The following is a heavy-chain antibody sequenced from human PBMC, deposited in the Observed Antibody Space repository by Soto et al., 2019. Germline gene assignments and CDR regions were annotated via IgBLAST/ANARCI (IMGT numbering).Heavy chain of an antibody. CDR3: ARSVEGHFDY. Sequence: EVQLVESGGALVQPGGSLRLSCAASGFKFSIYSMNWVRQAPGKGLEWSAYITSDTKTIKYGDSVKGRFTISRDNAKNSVYVQMNRLSDEDTAVYYCARSVEGHFDYWGQGTVVTVSS. V-gene: IGHV3-48*02. CDR1: GFKFSIYS. D-gene: IGHD6-19*01. J-gene: IGHJ4*02. CDR2: ITSDTKTI.